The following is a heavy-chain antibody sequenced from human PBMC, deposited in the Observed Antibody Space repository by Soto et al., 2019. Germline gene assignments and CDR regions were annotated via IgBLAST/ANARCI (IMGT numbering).Heavy chain of an antibody. D-gene: IGHD1-1*01. Sequence: QVQLVQSGAEVKKPGASVKLSCKASGYTFTTFYIHWVRQAPGQGLEWMGIINPSGGSTSYAQKFQGRVTVTRDTSTGTVYMELSNLRSEDTAMYYCASLLDDYWGQGALVTVSS. CDR2: INPSGGST. J-gene: IGHJ4*02. CDR3: ASLLDDY. V-gene: IGHV1-46*01. CDR1: GYTFTTFY.